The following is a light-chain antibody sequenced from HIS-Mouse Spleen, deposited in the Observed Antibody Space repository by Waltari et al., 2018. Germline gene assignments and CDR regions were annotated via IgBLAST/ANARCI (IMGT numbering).Light chain of an antibody. CDR3: YSTDSSGNHWV. CDR1: ALPQKY. V-gene: IGLV3-10*01. J-gene: IGLJ3*02. Sequence: SYELTQPPSVSVSPGHTARITCHGDALPQKYAYLYQQKSGQAPGLVIYEDSKRPSGIPERFSGSSSGTMATLTISGAQVEDEADYYCYSTDSSGNHWVFGGGTKLTVL. CDR2: EDS.